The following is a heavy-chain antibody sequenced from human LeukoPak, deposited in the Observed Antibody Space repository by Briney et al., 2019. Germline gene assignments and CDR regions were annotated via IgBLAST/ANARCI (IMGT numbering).Heavy chain of an antibody. CDR3: ARRDDYGDYNWFDP. D-gene: IGHD4-17*01. J-gene: IGHJ5*02. CDR2: IYPGDSDT. V-gene: IGHV5-51*01. CDR1: GYSFTSYW. Sequence: GESLKISCKGSGYSFTSYWVGWVRQMPGKGLEWMGIIYPGDSDTRYSPSFQGQVTISADKSISTAYLQWSSPEASDTAMYYCARRDDYGDYNWFDPWGQGTLVTVSS.